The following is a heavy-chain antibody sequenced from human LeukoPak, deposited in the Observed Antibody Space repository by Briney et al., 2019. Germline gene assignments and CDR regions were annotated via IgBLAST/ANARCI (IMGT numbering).Heavy chain of an antibody. CDR2: ISYDGSNK. Sequence: QPGRSLRLSCAASGFTFSSYGMHWARQAPGKGLEWVAVISYDGSNKYYADSVKGRFTISRDNSKNTLYLQMNSLRAEDTAVYYCAKDSGPGYGDYVCYFDYWGQGTLVTVSS. CDR3: AKDSGPGYGDYVCYFDY. V-gene: IGHV3-30*18. J-gene: IGHJ4*02. CDR1: GFTFSSYG. D-gene: IGHD4-17*01.